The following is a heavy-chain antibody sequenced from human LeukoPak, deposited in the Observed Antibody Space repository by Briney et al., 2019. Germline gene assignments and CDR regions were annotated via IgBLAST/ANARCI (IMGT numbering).Heavy chain of an antibody. J-gene: IGHJ4*02. V-gene: IGHV1-2*02. CDR1: GYTFTGYY. CDR2: INPNSGGT. CDR3: ARVSSTTWKDFDN. D-gene: IGHD6-13*01. Sequence: ASVKVSCKASGYTFTGYYMHWVRQAPGQGLEWMGWINPNSGGTNYAQKFQGRVTMTRDTSITTAYMELSRLRSDDTAVYYCARVSSTTWKDFDNWGQGTLVTVSS.